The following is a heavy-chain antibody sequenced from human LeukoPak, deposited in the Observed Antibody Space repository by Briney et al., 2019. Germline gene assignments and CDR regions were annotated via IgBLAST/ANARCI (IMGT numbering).Heavy chain of an antibody. D-gene: IGHD1-14*01. CDR1: VYTFSIYA. Sequence: GGSLRLSCAASVYTFSIYAMSWVRQSPGEGLEWVSDISGSGSRPYDADSVKGRFTISRDTPKNTLYLQMNSMRAEDTAVYYCAKATTSYYNSMDVWGKGTTVTVSS. CDR3: AKATTSYYNSMDV. J-gene: IGHJ6*03. V-gene: IGHV3-23*01. CDR2: ISGSGSRP.